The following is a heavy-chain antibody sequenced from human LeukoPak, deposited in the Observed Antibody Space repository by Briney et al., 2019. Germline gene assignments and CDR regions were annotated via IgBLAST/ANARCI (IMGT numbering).Heavy chain of an antibody. CDR1: GFTFSSYS. D-gene: IGHD2-21*02. J-gene: IGHJ3*02. CDR3: ARDSYCGGDCYSPSAFDI. Sequence: GGSLRLSCAASGFTFSSYSMNWVRQAPGKGLEWVSYISSSGSTIYYADSVKGRFTISRDNAKNSLYLQMNSLRAEDTAVYYCARDSYCGGDCYSPSAFDIWGQGTMVTVSS. V-gene: IGHV3-48*04. CDR2: ISSSGSTI.